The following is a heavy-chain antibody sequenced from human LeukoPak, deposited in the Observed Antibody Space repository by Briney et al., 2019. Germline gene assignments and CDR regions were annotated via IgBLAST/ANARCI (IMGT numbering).Heavy chain of an antibody. CDR3: ARLRAGFFDY. D-gene: IGHD6-13*01. V-gene: IGHV3-23*01. CDR1: GFTFGSYA. Sequence: GGSLTLSCAASGFTFGSYAMSWVRQAPGKGLEWVSAISGSGGSTYYADSVKGRFTISRDNSKNSLYLQMNSLRAEDTAVYYCARLRAGFFDYWGQGTLVTASS. CDR2: ISGSGGST. J-gene: IGHJ4*02.